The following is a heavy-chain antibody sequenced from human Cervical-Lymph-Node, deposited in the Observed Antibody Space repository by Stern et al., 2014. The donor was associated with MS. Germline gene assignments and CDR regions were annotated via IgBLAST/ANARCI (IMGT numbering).Heavy chain of an antibody. D-gene: IGHD4-23*01. J-gene: IGHJ4*02. CDR3: ARDPRGGPARYFDS. CDR2: IFRSGST. V-gene: IGHV4-30-4*01. Sequence: QVQLQESGPGLVKSSETLSLSCAVSGDSISRTDHYWTWLRQTPGKGLEWLGFIFRSGSTLYNSSLRSRLTISLDTSQNRFSLRLSSVTAADTAVYYCARDPRGGPARYFDSWGQGVLVTVSS. CDR1: GDSISRTDHY.